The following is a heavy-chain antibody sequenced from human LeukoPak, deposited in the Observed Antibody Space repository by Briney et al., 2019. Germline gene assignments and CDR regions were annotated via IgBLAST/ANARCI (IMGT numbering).Heavy chain of an antibody. D-gene: IGHD3-22*01. CDR1: SGSISSSSYY. J-gene: IGHJ4*02. V-gene: IGHV4-39*01. CDR3: ARQSEYYYDSSGYYDFDY. CDR2: IYYSGST. Sequence: SETLSLTCTVSSGSISSSSYYWGWIRQPPGKGLEWIGSIYYSGSTYYNPSLKSRVTISVDTSKNQFSLKLSSVTAADTAVYYCARQSEYYYDSSGYYDFDYWGQGTLVTVSS.